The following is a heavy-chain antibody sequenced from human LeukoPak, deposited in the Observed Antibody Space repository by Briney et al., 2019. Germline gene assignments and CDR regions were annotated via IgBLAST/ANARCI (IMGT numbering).Heavy chain of an antibody. D-gene: IGHD6-19*01. Sequence: WASVKVSCKASGYTFTSYAMHWVRQAPGQRLEWMGWINAGNGNTKYSQEFQGRVTITRNTSISTAYMELSSLRSEDTAVYYCARGRYSSGWTLLDADDYWGQGTLVTVSS. J-gene: IGHJ4*02. V-gene: IGHV1-3*03. CDR1: GYTFTSYA. CDR3: ARGRYSSGWTLLDADDY. CDR2: INAGNGNT.